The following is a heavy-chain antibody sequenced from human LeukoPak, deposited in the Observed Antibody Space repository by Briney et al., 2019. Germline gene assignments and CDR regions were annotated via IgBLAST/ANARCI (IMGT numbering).Heavy chain of an antibody. V-gene: IGHV5-51*01. CDR3: ARRSYGSDYYFDY. Sequence: GESLKISCKVSGYSFTNYWIGWVRQMPGKGLEWMGIIYPGDSDTKYSPSFRGQVTISADKSISTAYLQWSSLKASDTAMYSCARRSYGSDYYFDYWGQGTLVTVSS. CDR2: IYPGDSDT. J-gene: IGHJ4*02. D-gene: IGHD3-10*01. CDR1: GYSFTNYW.